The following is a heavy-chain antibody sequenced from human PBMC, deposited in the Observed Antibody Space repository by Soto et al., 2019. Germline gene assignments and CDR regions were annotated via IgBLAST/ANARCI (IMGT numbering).Heavy chain of an antibody. CDR3: ARDGLCSGGSCYYSFDI. V-gene: IGHV3-21*01. D-gene: IGHD2-15*01. CDR2: ISSSSSYI. Sequence: EVQLVESGGGLVKPGGSLRLSCAASGFTFSSYSMNWVRQAPGKGLEWVSSISSSSSYIYYADSVKGRFTISRDNANNSLYRQMNSLRAEDTARYYCARDGLCSGGSCYYSFDIWGQGTMVTVSS. J-gene: IGHJ3*02. CDR1: GFTFSSYS.